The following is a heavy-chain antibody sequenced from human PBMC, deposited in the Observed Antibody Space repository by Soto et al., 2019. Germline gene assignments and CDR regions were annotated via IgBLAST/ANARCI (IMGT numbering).Heavy chain of an antibody. J-gene: IGHJ4*02. CDR1: GFSVTTSGVG. Sequence: SGPTLVNPTQTLTLTCTFSGFSVTTSGVGVGWVRRPPGKALEWLALIYWHDDKRYSPSLSNRLTVTKDDSKNQVVLTMTDMEPVDTATYYCVRRQRDSGPNGDYWGQGILVTVSS. V-gene: IGHV2-5*01. CDR2: IYWHDDK. CDR3: VRRQRDSGPNGDY. D-gene: IGHD3-10*01.